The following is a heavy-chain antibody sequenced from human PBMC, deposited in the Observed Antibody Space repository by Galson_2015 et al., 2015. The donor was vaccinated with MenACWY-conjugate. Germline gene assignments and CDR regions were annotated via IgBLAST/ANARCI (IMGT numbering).Heavy chain of an antibody. J-gene: IGHJ4*02. CDR1: GFSLSTVGLC. D-gene: IGHD6-19*01. V-gene: IGHV2-70*11. Sequence: PALVKPTQTLTLTCTFSGFSLSTVGLCVSWVRQPPGKALEWLARIDWDDDKDYSPSLKTRLTVSKDTSKDQVVLTMTNMDPVDTATYYCARSVVAAPVAGASDHWGRGTLVTVSS. CDR2: IDWDDDK. CDR3: ARSVVAAPVAGASDH.